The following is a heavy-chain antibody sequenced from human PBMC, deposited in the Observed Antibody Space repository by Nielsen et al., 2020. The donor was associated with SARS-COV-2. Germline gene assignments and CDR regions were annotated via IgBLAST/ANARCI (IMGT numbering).Heavy chain of an antibody. J-gene: IGHJ6*02. Sequence: GESLKISCVASGFIFRTYGMHWVRQAPGKGLEWVAVIWYDGTNEYYADSVKGRFTISRDSAKNSLSLQMSSLRAEDTAVYYCARDHYDFWSGYYRGWNYYYMDVWGQGTTVTVSS. D-gene: IGHD3-3*01. CDR2: IWYDGTNE. V-gene: IGHV3-33*01. CDR3: ARDHYDFWSGYYRGWNYYYMDV. CDR1: GFIFRTYG.